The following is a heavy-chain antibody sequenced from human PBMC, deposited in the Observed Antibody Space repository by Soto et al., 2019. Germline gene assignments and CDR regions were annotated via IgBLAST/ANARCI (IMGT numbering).Heavy chain of an antibody. CDR3: AKESDGDYVYWYFDL. CDR2: ISWNSGSI. V-gene: IGHV3-9*01. J-gene: IGHJ2*01. Sequence: EVQLVESGGGLVQPGRSLRLSCAASGFTFDDYAMHWVRQAPGKGLEWVSGISWNSGSIGYADPVKGRFTISRDNAKNSLYLQMNSLRAEDTALYYCAKESDGDYVYWYFDLWGRGTLVTVSS. CDR1: GFTFDDYA. D-gene: IGHD4-17*01.